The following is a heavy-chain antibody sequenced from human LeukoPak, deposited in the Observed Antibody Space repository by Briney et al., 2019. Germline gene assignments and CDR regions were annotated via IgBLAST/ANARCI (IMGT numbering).Heavy chain of an antibody. CDR1: GASISSYY. CDR2: KYYSGST. CDR3: ARLIGVSDAFDI. Sequence: NPSETLSLTCTVSGASISSYYWSWIRRPPGKGRVGIGYKYYSGSTTYNPSHTSRVTISVDTSKNQFSLKLSSVAAADPAVYYCARLIGVSDAFDIWGEGTMDTVSS. D-gene: IGHD3-10*01. V-gene: IGHV4-59*01. J-gene: IGHJ3*02.